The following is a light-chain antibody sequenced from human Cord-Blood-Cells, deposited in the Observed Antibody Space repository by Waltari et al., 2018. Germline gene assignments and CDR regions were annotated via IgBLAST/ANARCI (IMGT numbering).Light chain of an antibody. V-gene: IGKV3-15*01. CDR1: KSVSSN. CDR2: GAS. Sequence: EIVMTQSPATLSVSPGERATLSCRAGKSVSSNLAWYQQKPGQAPRLLIYGASTRATGIPARCSGSWSGIGVTLTIINLQSEGFAVYLCQQYNNWPPVTFGQLTKLEI. CDR3: QQYNNWPPVT. J-gene: IGKJ2*01.